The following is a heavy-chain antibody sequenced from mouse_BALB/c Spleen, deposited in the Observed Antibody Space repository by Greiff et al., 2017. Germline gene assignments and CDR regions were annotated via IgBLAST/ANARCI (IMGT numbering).Heavy chain of an antibody. J-gene: IGHJ3*01. CDR3: ARGFYYDYDGAY. D-gene: IGHD2-4*01. CDR1: GYTFTSYW. V-gene: IGHV1-7*01. CDR2: INPSTGYT. Sequence: QVQLQQSGAELAKPGASVKMSCKASGYTFTSYWMHWVKQRPGQGLEWIGYINPSTGYTEYNQKFKDKATLTADKSSSTAYMQLSSLTSEDSAVYYCARGFYYDYDGAYWGQGTLVTVSA.